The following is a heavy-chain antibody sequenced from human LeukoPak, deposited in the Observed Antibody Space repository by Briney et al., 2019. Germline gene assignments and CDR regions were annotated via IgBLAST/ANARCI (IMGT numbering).Heavy chain of an antibody. Sequence: ASVKVSCKASGYTFTSYDINWVRQATGQGLEWMGWMNPNSGNTGYAQKFQGRVTMTRNTSISTAYMELSSLRSEDTAVHYCARGAPYSSGWGSFSWGQGTLVTVSS. D-gene: IGHD6-19*01. V-gene: IGHV1-8*01. CDR1: GYTFTSYD. CDR2: MNPNSGNT. J-gene: IGHJ4*02. CDR3: ARGAPYSSGWGSFS.